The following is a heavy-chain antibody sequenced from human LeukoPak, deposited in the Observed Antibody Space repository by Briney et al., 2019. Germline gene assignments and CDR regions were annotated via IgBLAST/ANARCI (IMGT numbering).Heavy chain of an antibody. CDR3: ASPHQAGIVGAT. V-gene: IGHV4-31*03. D-gene: IGHD1-26*01. CDR1: GGSISSGGYY. Sequence: PSETLSLTCTVSGGSISSGGYYWGWVRQHPGKGLEWIGYIYYSGSTYYNPSLKSRVTISVDTSKNQFSLKLSSVTAADTAVYYCASPHQAGIVGATWGQGTLVTVSS. J-gene: IGHJ5*02. CDR2: IYYSGST.